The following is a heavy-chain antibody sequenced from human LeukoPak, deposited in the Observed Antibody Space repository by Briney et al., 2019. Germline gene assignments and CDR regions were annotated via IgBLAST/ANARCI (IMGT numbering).Heavy chain of an antibody. CDR2: IYYSGST. V-gene: IGHV4-59*08. J-gene: IGHJ4*02. CDR3: ARRVGRQLSLFDS. Sequence: SETLSLTCTVSGGSISNYYWCWIRQPPGKGLEWIGYIYYSGSTNCNPSLKSRVTISVDTSKNQFSLRLSSVTAADTAVYYCARRVGRQLSLFDSWGQGTLVTVSS. CDR1: GGSISNYY. D-gene: IGHD6-13*01.